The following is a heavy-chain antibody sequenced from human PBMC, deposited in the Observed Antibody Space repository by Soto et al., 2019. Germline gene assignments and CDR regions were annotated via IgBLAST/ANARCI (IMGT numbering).Heavy chain of an antibody. CDR2: IVAGGGNT. Sequence: GGSLRLSCAASGFTFTTAWINWVRQAPGKGLEWVSAIVAGGGNTYNVDSVKGRFTISRDNSKNTLYLQMNSLRAEDTAVYYCARDLSWGSNWYYYMDVWGKGTTVTVSS. D-gene: IGHD7-27*01. CDR3: ARDLSWGSNWYYYMDV. V-gene: IGHV3-23*01. CDR1: GFTFTTAW. J-gene: IGHJ6*03.